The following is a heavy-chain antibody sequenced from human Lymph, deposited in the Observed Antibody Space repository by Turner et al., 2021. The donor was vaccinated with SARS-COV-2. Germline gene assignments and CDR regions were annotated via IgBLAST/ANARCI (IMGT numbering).Heavy chain of an antibody. CDR1: GGTFSSYA. V-gene: IGHV1-69*10. CDR2: IIPILAIA. J-gene: IGHJ5*02. Sequence: QVQLVQSGAEVKKPGSSVKVSFKASGGTFSSYAITWVRQAPVQGLEWMGGIIPILAIANYAQKFQGRVTITSDKSTSTAYMELSSLRSEDTAVYYCARDSPYCSSTSCYDPWGQGTLVTVSS. CDR3: ARDSPYCSSTSCYDP. D-gene: IGHD2-2*01.